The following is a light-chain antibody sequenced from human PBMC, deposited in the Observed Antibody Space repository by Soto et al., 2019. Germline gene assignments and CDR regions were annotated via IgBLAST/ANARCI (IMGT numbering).Light chain of an antibody. CDR3: QQRKIWPPVT. Sequence: VFAQSPGTLALSPVDRSTLSGMAIQSVSNDYVAWVQQKPGQTPRLLIYSVSSRATGIPARFSGSGSGTDFTLTISSLEPEDFAVYYCQQRKIWPPVTFGQGTRLEIK. V-gene: IGKV3D-20*02. CDR2: SVS. J-gene: IGKJ5*01. CDR1: QSVSND.